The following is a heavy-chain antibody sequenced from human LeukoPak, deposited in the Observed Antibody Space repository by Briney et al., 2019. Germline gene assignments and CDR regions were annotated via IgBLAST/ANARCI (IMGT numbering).Heavy chain of an antibody. CDR1: GLTSGSYA. D-gene: IGHD2-8*01. CDR3: ASMGYCTNGVYFDY. V-gene: IGHV3-23*01. J-gene: IGHJ4*02. CDR2: ISGSGGST. Sequence: GGSMRLSWAASGLTSGSYAMSWDRQAPGKGLEWVSAISGSGGSTYYADSLRGRVTIYRDNSKNTLYLEMNSLRAEDTAVYYCASMGYCTNGVYFDYWGQGTLVTVSS.